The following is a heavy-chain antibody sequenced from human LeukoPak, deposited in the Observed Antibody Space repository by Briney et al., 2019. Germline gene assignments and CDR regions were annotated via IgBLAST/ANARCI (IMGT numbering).Heavy chain of an antibody. CDR1: GGSFSGYY. CDR2: INHSGST. V-gene: IGHV4-34*01. CDR3: ARKARRFRDHTGFDP. Sequence: KSSETLSLTCAVYGGSFSGYYWSWIRQPPGKGLEWIGEINHSGSTNYNPSLKSRVTISVDTSKNQFSLKLSSVTAADTAVYYCARKARRFRDHTGFDPWGQGTLVTVSS. D-gene: IGHD3-10*01. J-gene: IGHJ5*02.